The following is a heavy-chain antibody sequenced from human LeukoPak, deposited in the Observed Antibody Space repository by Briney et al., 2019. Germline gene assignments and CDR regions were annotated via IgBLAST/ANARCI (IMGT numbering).Heavy chain of an antibody. Sequence: GGSXXXYYWSWIRQPPGKGLEWIGFIYYSGSTNYNPSLKSRVTISVDTSKNQFSLRLSSVAAADTALYYCARHSYAGSQYFFDYWGQGTLVTVSS. CDR2: IYYSGST. CDR3: ARHSYAGSQYFFDY. CDR1: GGSXXXYY. V-gene: IGHV4-59*08. D-gene: IGHD2-8*01. J-gene: IGHJ4*02.